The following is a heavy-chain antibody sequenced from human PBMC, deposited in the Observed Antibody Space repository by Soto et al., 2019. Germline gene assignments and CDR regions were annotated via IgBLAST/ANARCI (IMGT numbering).Heavy chain of an antibody. CDR2: IYYSGPT. CDR3: ASTALLLACYFDY. Sequence: QVQLQESGPGLVKPSQTLSLTCTVSGGSISSGGYYWSWIRQHPGKGLEWIGYIYYSGPTYFNPSLTRRVTLSGATSTYQFCLKLSSVTAADTAVYYRASTALLLACYFDYWGQGTLVTVSS. D-gene: IGHD3-22*01. J-gene: IGHJ4*02. V-gene: IGHV4-31*03. CDR1: GGSISSGGYY.